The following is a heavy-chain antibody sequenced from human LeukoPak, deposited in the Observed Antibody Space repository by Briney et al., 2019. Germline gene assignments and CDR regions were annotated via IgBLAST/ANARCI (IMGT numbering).Heavy chain of an antibody. CDR3: AKDRSGNYYPHEAFDI. J-gene: IGHJ3*02. D-gene: IGHD1-26*01. Sequence: PGGSLRLSCAASGFTFSSYAMSWVRQAPGKGLEWVSAISGSGGSTYYADSVKGRFTISRDNSKNTLYLQMNSLRAEDTAVYYCAKDRSGNYYPHEAFDIWGQGTMVTVSS. CDR1: GFTFSSYA. V-gene: IGHV3-23*01. CDR2: ISGSGGST.